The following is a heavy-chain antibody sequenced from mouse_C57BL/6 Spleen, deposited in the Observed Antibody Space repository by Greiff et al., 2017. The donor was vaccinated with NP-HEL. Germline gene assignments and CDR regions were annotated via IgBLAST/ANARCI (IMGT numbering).Heavy chain of an antibody. Sequence: QVQLQQPGAELVKPGASVKLSCKASGYTFTSYWMQWVKQRPGQGLEWIGEIDPSDSYTNYNQKFKGKATLTVDTSSSTAYMQLSSLTSEDSAVYYCARSGTRVYCDVWGTGTTVTVSS. D-gene: IGHD4-1*01. V-gene: IGHV1-50*01. CDR3: ARSGTRVYCDV. J-gene: IGHJ1*03. CDR2: IDPSDSYT. CDR1: GYTFTSYW.